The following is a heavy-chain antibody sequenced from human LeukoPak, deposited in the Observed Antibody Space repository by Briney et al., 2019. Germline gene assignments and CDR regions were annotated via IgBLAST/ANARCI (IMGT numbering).Heavy chain of an antibody. D-gene: IGHD6-13*01. Sequence: SETLSLTCTVSGGSISSSSYYWGWIRQPPGKGLEWIGSIYYSGSTYYNPSLKSRVTISVDTSKNQFSLKLSSVTAADTAVYYCARELSSSSYYYYYYGMDVWGQGTTVTVSS. CDR3: ARELSSSSYYYYYYGMDV. CDR2: IYYSGST. V-gene: IGHV4-39*07. J-gene: IGHJ6*02. CDR1: GGSISSSSYY.